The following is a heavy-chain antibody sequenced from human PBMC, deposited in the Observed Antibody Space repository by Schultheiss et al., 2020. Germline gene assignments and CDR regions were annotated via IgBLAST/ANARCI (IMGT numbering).Heavy chain of an antibody. CDR3: ARVSDCSSTSCYPYYYYGMDV. Sequence: GGSLRLSCAASGFTVSSNYMSWVRQAPGKGLEWVSVISGSGGSTYYADSVKGRFTISRDNAKNSLYLQMNSLRDEDTAVYYCARVSDCSSTSCYPYYYYGMDVWGQGTTVTVSS. D-gene: IGHD2-2*01. J-gene: IGHJ6*02. CDR2: ISGSGGST. V-gene: IGHV3-66*01. CDR1: GFTVSSNY.